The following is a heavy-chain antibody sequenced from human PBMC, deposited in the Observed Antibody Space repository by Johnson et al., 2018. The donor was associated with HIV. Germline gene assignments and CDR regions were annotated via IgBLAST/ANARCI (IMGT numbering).Heavy chain of an antibody. D-gene: IGHD2-15*01. J-gene: IGHJ3*02. V-gene: IGHV3-13*01. CDR2: IGTAGDT. CDR1: GFTVSSNY. CDR3: ARAVCRGGRCYSHDAFDI. Sequence: VQLVESGGGLVQPGGSLRLSCAASGFTVSSNYMNWVRQAPGKGLEWVSTIGTAGDTYYPGAVKGRFTVSREEAKNSLYLQMNSLRAGDTALYFCARAVCRGGRCYSHDAFDIWGQGTMVTVSS.